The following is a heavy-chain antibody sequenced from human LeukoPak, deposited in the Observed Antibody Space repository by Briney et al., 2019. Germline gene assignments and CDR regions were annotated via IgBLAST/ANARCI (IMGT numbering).Heavy chain of an antibody. CDR2: IYDSGST. Sequence: PSETLSLTCTVSGGSISGFYCSWIRQPPGKGLEWIGYIYDSGSTNYNPSLKSRVTISVDTSKNQFSLKLSSVTAADTAVYYCARTSLSGYYYYGMDVWGQGTTVTVSS. V-gene: IGHV4-59*01. CDR1: GGSISGFY. CDR3: ARTSLSGYYYYGMDV. D-gene: IGHD1-14*01. J-gene: IGHJ6*02.